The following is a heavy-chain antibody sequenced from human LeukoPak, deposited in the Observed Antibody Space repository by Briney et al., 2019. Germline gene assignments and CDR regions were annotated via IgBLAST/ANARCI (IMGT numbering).Heavy chain of an antibody. V-gene: IGHV4-39*07. D-gene: IGHD5-24*01. CDR2: IYYSGTT. Sequence: PSETLPLTCTVSGGSITSSSYYWGWIRQPPGKGLEWIGSIYYSGTTHYNPSLKSRVTISTDTSKNQFSLKLSSVTAADTAVYYCARGRRDGYTLYYMDVWGKGTKVTVSS. J-gene: IGHJ6*03. CDR1: GGSITSSSYY. CDR3: ARGRRDGYTLYYMDV.